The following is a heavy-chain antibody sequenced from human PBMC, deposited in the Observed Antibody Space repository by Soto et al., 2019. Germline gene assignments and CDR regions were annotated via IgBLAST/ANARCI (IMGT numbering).Heavy chain of an antibody. CDR2: FDPEDGET. CDR3: ATPRFGIAAAGTSYFDY. Sequence: ASVKVSCKVSGYTLTELSMHWVRQAPGKGLEWMGGFDPEDGETIYAQKFQGRVTMTEDTSTDTAYMELSSLRSEDTAVYYCATPRFGIAAAGTSYFDYWGQGTLVTVSS. V-gene: IGHV1-24*01. D-gene: IGHD6-13*01. CDR1: GYTLTELS. J-gene: IGHJ4*02.